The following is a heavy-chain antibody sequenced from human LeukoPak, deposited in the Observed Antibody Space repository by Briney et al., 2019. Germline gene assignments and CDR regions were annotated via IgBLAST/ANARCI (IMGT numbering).Heavy chain of an antibody. Sequence: KPSETPSPTRTVSGGSISSYYWGWIRQPPRKGLEWIGSLFYSGNTNYNPSLKSRVTISLDTSKNQVSLKLSSVTAADTAVYYCARGSSPFDYWGQGTLVTVSS. V-gene: IGHV4-59*08. CDR3: ARGSSPFDY. J-gene: IGHJ4*02. CDR1: GGSISSYY. CDR2: LFYSGNT.